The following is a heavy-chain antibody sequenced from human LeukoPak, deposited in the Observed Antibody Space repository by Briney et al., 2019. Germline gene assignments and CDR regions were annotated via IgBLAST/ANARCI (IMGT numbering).Heavy chain of an antibody. Sequence: GGSLRLSCAASAFTFSGYAMSWVRQAPGKGLEWVSYISSSGSAIYYADSVKGRFTISRDNTKNSLYLQMNSLRAEDTAVYYCAKGLAGGYYGSGSYYWGQGTLVTVSS. V-gene: IGHV3-48*04. CDR1: AFTFSGYA. J-gene: IGHJ4*02. CDR2: ISSSGSAI. CDR3: AKGLAGGYYGSGSYY. D-gene: IGHD3-10*01.